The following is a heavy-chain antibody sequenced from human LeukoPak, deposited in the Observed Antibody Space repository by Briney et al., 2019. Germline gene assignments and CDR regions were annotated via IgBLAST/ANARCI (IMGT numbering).Heavy chain of an antibody. V-gene: IGHV1-2*02. CDR2: INPNSCDT. Sequence: ASVKVSCKASGYTFTGYFIHWVRQAPGQGLEWMGWINPNSCDTNYAQKFQGRVTMTRDTPVNTAYMDLISLRSDDTAVYHCARAYTGFEAFDYWGQGVPVTVSS. D-gene: IGHD5-12*01. CDR1: GYTFTGYF. J-gene: IGHJ4*02. CDR3: ARAYTGFEAFDY.